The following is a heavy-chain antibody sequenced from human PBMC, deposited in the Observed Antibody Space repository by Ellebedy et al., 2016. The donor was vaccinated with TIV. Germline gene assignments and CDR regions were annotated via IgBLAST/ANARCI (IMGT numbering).Heavy chain of an antibody. CDR2: IYHSGST. CDR1: GGSISSSNW. J-gene: IGHJ4*02. Sequence: SETLSLXXAVSGGSISSSNWWSWVRQPPGKGLEWIGEIYHSGSTNYNPSLKSRVTISVDKSKNQFSLKLSSVTAADTAVYYCARVYYDILTGYLGGWIDYWGQGTLVTVSS. CDR3: ARVYYDILTGYLGGWIDY. D-gene: IGHD3-9*01. V-gene: IGHV4-4*02.